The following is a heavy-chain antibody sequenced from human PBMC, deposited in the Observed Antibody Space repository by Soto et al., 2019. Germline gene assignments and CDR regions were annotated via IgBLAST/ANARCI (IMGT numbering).Heavy chain of an antibody. CDR3: ARTMIVVVITPYNWFDP. J-gene: IGHJ5*02. CDR1: GGSISSGGYY. V-gene: IGHV4-31*03. Sequence: SETLSLTCTVSGGSISSGGYYWSWIRQHPGKGLEWIGYIYYSGSTYCSPSLKSRVTISVDTSKNQFSLKLSSVTAADTAVYYCARTMIVVVITPYNWFDPWGQGTLVTVSS. CDR2: IYYSGST. D-gene: IGHD3-22*01.